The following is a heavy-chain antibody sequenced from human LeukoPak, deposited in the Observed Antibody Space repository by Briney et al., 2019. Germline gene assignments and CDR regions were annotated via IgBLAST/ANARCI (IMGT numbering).Heavy chain of an antibody. CDR1: GASISSAGYY. CDR3: AGLYNYYFDY. D-gene: IGHD5-24*01. CDR2: IYHTGIT. V-gene: IGHV4-30-4*01. J-gene: IGHJ4*02. Sequence: PSQTLSLTCTVSGASISSAGYYWSWIRQPPGKGLEWIGYIYHTGITYYNPSLKSRVTISVDTSKNQFSLKLSSVPAADTAVYYCAGLYNYYFDYWGQGALVTVSS.